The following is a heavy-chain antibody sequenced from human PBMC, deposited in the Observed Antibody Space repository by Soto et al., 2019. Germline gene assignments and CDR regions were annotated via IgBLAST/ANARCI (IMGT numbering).Heavy chain of an antibody. D-gene: IGHD3-16*01. CDR1: GYSFTSYY. Sequence: ASVKVSCKASGYSFTSYYLHWVRQAPGQGPEWMGLINPSCGSTTYSQKFQGRVTMTRDTSTTTVYMELSALRSEDTAFYYCAKLQPGESYDYSRFGAFHFDHLGHGTPV. CDR2: INPSCGST. CDR3: AKLQPGESYDYSRFGAFHFDH. V-gene: IGHV1-46*01. J-gene: IGHJ4*01.